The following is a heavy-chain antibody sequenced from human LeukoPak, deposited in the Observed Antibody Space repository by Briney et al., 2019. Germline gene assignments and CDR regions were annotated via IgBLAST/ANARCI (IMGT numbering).Heavy chain of an antibody. D-gene: IGHD6-13*01. J-gene: IGHJ5*02. CDR1: GYTFTGYY. CDR2: INPNSGGT. V-gene: IGHV1-2*02. CDR3: VLAAAGLNWFDP. Sequence: ASVKVSCKASGYTFTGYYMHWVRQAPGQGLEWMGWINPNSGGTNYAQKFQGRVTMTRDTSISTAYMELGRLRSDDTAVYYCVLAAAGLNWFDPWGQGTLVTVSS.